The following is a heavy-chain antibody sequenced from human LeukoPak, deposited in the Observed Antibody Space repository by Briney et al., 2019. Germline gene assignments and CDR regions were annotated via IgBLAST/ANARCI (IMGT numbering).Heavy chain of an antibody. J-gene: IGHJ4*02. CDR2: ISWNSGSI. D-gene: IGHD5-18*01. Sequence: PGGSLRLSCAASGFTFDDYAMHWVRQAPGKGLEWVSGISWNSGSIGYADSVKGRFTISRDNAKNSLYLQMNSLRAEDTALYYCAKDTAMVPRGDFDYWGQGTLVTVSS. CDR1: GFTFDDYA. CDR3: AKDTAMVPRGDFDY. V-gene: IGHV3-9*01.